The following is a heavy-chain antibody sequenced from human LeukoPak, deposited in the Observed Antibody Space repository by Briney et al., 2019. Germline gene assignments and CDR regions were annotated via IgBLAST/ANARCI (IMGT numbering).Heavy chain of an antibody. CDR1: GGSISSYY. V-gene: IGHV4-59*01. Sequence: PSETLSLTCTVSGGSISSYYWSWIRQPPGKGLEWIGYIYYSGSTNYNPSLKSRVTISVDTSKNQFSLKLCSVTAADTAVYYCARANVDTVTEYWGQGTLVTVSS. CDR3: ARANVDTVTEY. D-gene: IGHD5-18*01. J-gene: IGHJ4*02. CDR2: IYYSGST.